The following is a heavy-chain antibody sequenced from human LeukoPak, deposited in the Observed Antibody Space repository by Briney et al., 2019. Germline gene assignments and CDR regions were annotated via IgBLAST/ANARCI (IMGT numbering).Heavy chain of an antibody. J-gene: IGHJ4*02. Sequence: GGSLRLSCAASGFTFSSYGMSWVRQAPGKGLEWVSAISGSGGSTYYADSVKGRFTISRDNSKNTLYLQMNSLRAEDTAVYYCAKGPRFLYGGAVGYWGQGTLVTVSS. CDR1: GFTFSSYG. CDR2: ISGSGGST. V-gene: IGHV3-23*01. CDR3: AKGPRFLYGGAVGY. D-gene: IGHD3-3*01.